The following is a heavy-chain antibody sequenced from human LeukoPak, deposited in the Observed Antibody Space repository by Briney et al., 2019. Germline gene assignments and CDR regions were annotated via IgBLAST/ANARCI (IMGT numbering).Heavy chain of an antibody. Sequence: PSETLSLTCTVSGYSISSGYFWGWIRQSPGKGLEWIGSIYHSGSTYYSPSLKSRVTISVDTSKNQFSLKLSSVTAADTAVYYCASDRIEVDAFDIWGQGTMVTVSS. CDR3: ASDRIEVDAFDI. D-gene: IGHD2-15*01. CDR1: GYSISSGYF. CDR2: IYHSGST. J-gene: IGHJ3*02. V-gene: IGHV4-38-2*02.